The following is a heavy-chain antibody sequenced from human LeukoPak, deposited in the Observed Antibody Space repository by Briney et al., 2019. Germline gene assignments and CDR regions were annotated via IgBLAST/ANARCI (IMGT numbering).Heavy chain of an antibody. D-gene: IGHD2-2*01. CDR3: ARPMPVVPAAGWNWFDP. Sequence: PGGSLRLSCAASGFTFSSYWMHWVRQAPGKGLVWVSRINSDGSSTSYADSVKGRFTISRDNAKNTLYLQMNSLRAEDTAVYYCARPMPVVPAAGWNWFDPWGQGTLVTVSP. CDR1: GFTFSSYW. J-gene: IGHJ5*02. V-gene: IGHV3-74*01. CDR2: INSDGSST.